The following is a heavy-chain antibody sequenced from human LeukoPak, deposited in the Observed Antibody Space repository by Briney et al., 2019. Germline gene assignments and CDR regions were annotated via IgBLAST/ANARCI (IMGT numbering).Heavy chain of an antibody. J-gene: IGHJ4*02. Sequence: PGGSLRLSCAASGFTFSSYTMNWVRQAPGKGQEWVSLISSSSSYIFYADSVKGRFTISRDNAKKSLYLQMRSLRAEDTAVYYCARPLSGTTDFDYWGQGTLVTVSS. CDR1: GFTFSSYT. V-gene: IGHV3-21*01. D-gene: IGHD1-20*01. CDR3: ARPLSGTTDFDY. CDR2: ISSSSSYI.